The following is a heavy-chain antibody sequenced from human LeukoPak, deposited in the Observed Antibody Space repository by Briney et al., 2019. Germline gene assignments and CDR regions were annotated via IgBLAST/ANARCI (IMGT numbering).Heavy chain of an antibody. V-gene: IGHV3-48*03. Sequence: GGSLRLSCAASGFTFSSYEMNWVRQAPGKGPEWVSYIHISGSPIYYADSVKGRFTISRDNAKNSLFLQMNSLRAEDTAIYYCARANGGYSYGYPDYWGQGTLVTVSS. CDR2: IHISGSPI. CDR3: ARANGGYSYGYPDY. D-gene: IGHD5-18*01. J-gene: IGHJ4*02. CDR1: GFTFSSYE.